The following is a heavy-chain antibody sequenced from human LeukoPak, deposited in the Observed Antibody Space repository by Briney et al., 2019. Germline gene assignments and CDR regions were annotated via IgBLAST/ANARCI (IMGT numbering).Heavy chain of an antibody. CDR2: IRYDASAS. CDR1: GITFSSYG. J-gene: IGHJ4*02. D-gene: IGHD5-24*01. Sequence: PGGSLRLSCAASGITFSSYGMRWVRQAPGKGLEWVAFIRYDASASYYADSVKGRFTISRDNSKNTLSLQMNSLRAEDTAVYYCAREELSRDGYNLGYWGQGTLVTVSS. CDR3: AREELSRDGYNLGY. V-gene: IGHV3-30*02.